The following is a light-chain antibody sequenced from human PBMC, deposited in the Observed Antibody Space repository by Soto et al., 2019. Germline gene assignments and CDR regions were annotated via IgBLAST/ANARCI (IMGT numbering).Light chain of an antibody. CDR2: EVS. Sequence: SALTQPPSASGSPVQSVTISCTGTSSDVGGYNYVSWYQQHPGKAPKLMIYEVSKRPSGAPDRFSGSKSGNTASLTVSGLQAEDEADYYCSSYAGSNNFVFGTGTKVTVL. J-gene: IGLJ1*01. V-gene: IGLV2-8*01. CDR1: SSDVGGYNY. CDR3: SSYAGSNNFV.